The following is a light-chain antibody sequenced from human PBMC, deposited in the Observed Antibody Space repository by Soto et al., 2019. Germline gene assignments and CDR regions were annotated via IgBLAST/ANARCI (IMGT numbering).Light chain of an antibody. Sequence: EIVLTQSPGTLALSPCERATLSCRASQSVSSSYLAWYQQKPGQAPRLLIYGASSRATGIPDRFSGSGSGTDFTLTISSLEPEDFAVYYCQQRSNWPRTFGQGTKVDIK. CDR3: QQRSNWPRT. J-gene: IGKJ1*01. CDR1: QSVSSSY. V-gene: IGKV3D-20*02. CDR2: GAS.